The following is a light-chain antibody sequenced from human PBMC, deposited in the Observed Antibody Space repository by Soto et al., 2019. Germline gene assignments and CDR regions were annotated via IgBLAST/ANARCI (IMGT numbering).Light chain of an antibody. J-gene: IGKJ1*01. Sequence: DIQMTQSPFSLSASVGDRVTITRRASQSISSYLNWYQQKPGKPPKLLIYAAVSLQSGIPSRFSAYGSGTDFTLTISSLQPDDFATYYCQQYNSYSWTFGQGTKVDI. CDR1: QSISSY. V-gene: IGKV1-39*01. CDR3: QQYNSYSWT. CDR2: AAV.